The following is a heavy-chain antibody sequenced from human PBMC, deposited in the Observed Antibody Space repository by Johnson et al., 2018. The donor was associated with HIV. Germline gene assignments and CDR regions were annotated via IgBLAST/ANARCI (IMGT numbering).Heavy chain of an antibody. V-gene: IGHV3-33*01. CDR1: GLSFSSYG. J-gene: IGHJ3*02. CDR2: IWSDGSNK. D-gene: IGHD1-1*01. CDR3: ATSTASDALDI. Sequence: QVQLVESGGGVVQPGRSVRLSCAASGLSFSSYGMEWVRQAPGKGLEWVAVIWSDGSNKHYADSVKGRFTISRDNSKNTLYLQMNSLGAEDTAVYYCATSTASDALDIWGQGTMVTVSS.